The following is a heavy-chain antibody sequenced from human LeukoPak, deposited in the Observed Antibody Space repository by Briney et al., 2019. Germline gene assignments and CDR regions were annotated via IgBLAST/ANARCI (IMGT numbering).Heavy chain of an antibody. Sequence: SETLSLTCAVYGGSFSGYYWSWIRQPPGKGLEWIGEINHSGSTNYNPSLKSRVTISVDTSKNQFSLKLSSVTAADTAVYYCARPNLGYYDILTGYHLHGLSNIFDYWGQGTLVTVSS. V-gene: IGHV4-34*01. CDR3: ARPNLGYYDILTGYHLHGLSNIFDY. D-gene: IGHD3-9*01. CDR2: INHSGST. CDR1: GGSFSGYY. J-gene: IGHJ4*02.